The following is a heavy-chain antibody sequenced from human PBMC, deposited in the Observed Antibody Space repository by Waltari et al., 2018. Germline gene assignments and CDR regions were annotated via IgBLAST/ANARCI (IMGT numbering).Heavy chain of an antibody. Sequence: QLQLQESGPGLMKPSEPLSLNCTVSGGPISRSSSYWGWIRQSPGKGLEWIASIYYTGTTYYNPTLESRVTISGDTSKNQFSLRLSSVTAADTAVYYCARHWKRNGYRFDPWGQGTLVTVSS. V-gene: IGHV4-39*01. CDR2: IYYTGTT. CDR3: ARHWKRNGYRFDP. J-gene: IGHJ5*02. D-gene: IGHD5-12*01. CDR1: GGPISRSSSY.